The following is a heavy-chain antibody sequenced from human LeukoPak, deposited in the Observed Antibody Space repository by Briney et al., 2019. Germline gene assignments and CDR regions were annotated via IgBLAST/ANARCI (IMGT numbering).Heavy chain of an antibody. J-gene: IGHJ4*02. Sequence: GRSLRLSCAASGFTFSSYAMHWVRQAPGKGLEWVAVISYDGSNKYYADSVKGRFTISRDNSKNTLYLQMNSLRAEDTAVYHCVRDNSAYSYGLLGFWGQGTLVTVSS. CDR3: VRDNSAYSYGLLGF. CDR1: GFTFSSYA. V-gene: IGHV3-30*04. CDR2: ISYDGSNK. D-gene: IGHD5-18*01.